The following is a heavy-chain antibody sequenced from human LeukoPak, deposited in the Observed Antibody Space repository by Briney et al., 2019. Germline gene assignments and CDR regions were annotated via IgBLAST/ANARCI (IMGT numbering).Heavy chain of an antibody. CDR1: GYTFTSYA. V-gene: IGHV1-3*01. CDR3: ARDLFLAAAGMLFDP. D-gene: IGHD6-13*01. J-gene: IGHJ5*02. Sequence: ASVKVSCKASGYTFTSYAMHWVRQAPGQRLEWMGWINAGNGNTKYSQKFQGRVTITRDTSASTAYMELSSLRSEDTAVYYCARDLFLAAAGMLFDPWGQGTLVTVSS. CDR2: INAGNGNT.